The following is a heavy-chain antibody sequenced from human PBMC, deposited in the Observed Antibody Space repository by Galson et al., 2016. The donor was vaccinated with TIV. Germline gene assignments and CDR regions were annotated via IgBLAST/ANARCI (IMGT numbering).Heavy chain of an antibody. D-gene: IGHD2-15*01. CDR2: MNPYSGSR. V-gene: IGHV1-8*01. J-gene: IGHJ6*03. CDR3: ATGHSGGSYFYYYYLNV. Sequence: SVKVSCKASRYTFTSYDFHRVRQATGEGREWMGWMNPYSGSRGYAQWFQGRLTMTRNISTSTVYMELNGLTYEDAAVYYCATGHSGGSYFYYYYLNVWGTGTTVTVSS. CDR1: RYTFTSYD.